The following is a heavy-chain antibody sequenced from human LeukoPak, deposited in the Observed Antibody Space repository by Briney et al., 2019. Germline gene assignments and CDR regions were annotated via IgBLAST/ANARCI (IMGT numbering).Heavy chain of an antibody. V-gene: IGHV3-48*03. CDR2: ISSSGSTI. D-gene: IGHD6-19*01. J-gene: IGHJ4*02. CDR1: GFTFSSYE. Sequence: GGSLRLSCAASGFTFSSYEMNRVRQAPGKGLEWVSYISSSGSTIYYADSVKGRFTISRDNAKNSLYLQMNSLRAEDTAVYYCASPSLGIEVAGLDYWGQGTLVTVST. CDR3: ASPSLGIEVAGLDY.